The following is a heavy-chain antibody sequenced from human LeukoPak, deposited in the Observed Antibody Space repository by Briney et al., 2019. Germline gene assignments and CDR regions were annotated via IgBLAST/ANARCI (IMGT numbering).Heavy chain of an antibody. CDR2: IKEDGSEK. J-gene: IGHJ4*02. D-gene: IGHD3-22*01. CDR3: TRMLLWESSGYRPPDY. Sequence: GGSLRLSCATSGFTFRNYWMSWVRQAAGKGLQWVAKIKEDGSEKKYVDSVKGGFTISRDNAENAVHLEMNSLRAEDTAVYYCTRMLLWESSGYRPPDYWGQGTLVTVSS. CDR1: GFTFRNYW. V-gene: IGHV3-7*01.